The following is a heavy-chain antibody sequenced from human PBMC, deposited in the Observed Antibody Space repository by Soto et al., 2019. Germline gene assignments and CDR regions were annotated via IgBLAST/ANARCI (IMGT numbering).Heavy chain of an antibody. D-gene: IGHD3-22*01. CDR3: ARALGPSSYDSSGYVAFDI. V-gene: IGHV1-69*13. CDR2: IIPIFGTA. Sequence: SVKVSCKASGGTFSSYAISWVRQAPGQGLEWMGGIIPIFGTANYAQKFQGRVTITADESTSTAYMELSSLRSEDTAVYYCARALGPSSYDSSGYVAFDIWGQGTMVTVSS. J-gene: IGHJ3*02. CDR1: GGTFSSYA.